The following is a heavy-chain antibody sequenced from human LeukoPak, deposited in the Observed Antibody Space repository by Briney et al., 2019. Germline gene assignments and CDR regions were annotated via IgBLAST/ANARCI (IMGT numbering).Heavy chain of an antibody. V-gene: IGHV3-20*04. CDR2: INWYGGST. D-gene: IGHD1-26*01. J-gene: IGHJ3*02. CDR1: GFTLDDDG. CDR3: ARAVGGSYVDAFDI. Sequence: SGGSLRLSCAACGFTLDDDGSSWVRQGPGKEVGGDVGINWYGGSTGYADSVKGLFTISRDNAKNSLYLQMNSLRAEDTALYYCARAVGGSYVDAFDIWGQGTMVTVSS.